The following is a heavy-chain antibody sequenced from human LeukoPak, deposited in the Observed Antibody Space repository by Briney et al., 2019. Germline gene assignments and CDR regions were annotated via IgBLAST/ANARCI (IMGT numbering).Heavy chain of an antibody. CDR1: GGSISSSSYY. CDR3: ARQARRMGYDFWSGYRHFDY. V-gene: IGHV4-39*01. D-gene: IGHD3-3*01. J-gene: IGHJ4*02. CDR2: IYYSAST. Sequence: PSETLSLTCTVSGGSISSSSYYWGWNRQPPGKELEWFGSIYYSASTYYKPALKWGVTIAGDTSKNQFSLKVSSVTAADTAVYYCARQARRMGYDFWSGYRHFDYWGQGTLVTVSS.